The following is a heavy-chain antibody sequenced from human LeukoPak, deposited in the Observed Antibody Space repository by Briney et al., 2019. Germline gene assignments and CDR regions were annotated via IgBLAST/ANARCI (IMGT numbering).Heavy chain of an antibody. CDR2: IYSGGST. CDR3: ARDVRRRGLYYFDY. D-gene: IGHD1-1*01. CDR1: GFTVSSNY. Sequence: GGSLRLSCAASGFTVSSNYMSWVRQAPGKGLEWVSVIYSGGSTYYADSVKGRFTISRDNSKNTLYLQMNSLRAEDTAVYYCARDVRRRGLYYFDYWGQGTLVTVSS. V-gene: IGHV3-53*01. J-gene: IGHJ4*02.